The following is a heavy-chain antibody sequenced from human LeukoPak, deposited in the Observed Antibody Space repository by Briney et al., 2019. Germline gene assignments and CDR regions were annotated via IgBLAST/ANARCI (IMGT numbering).Heavy chain of an antibody. D-gene: IGHD4-23*01. CDR2: IYYSGST. CDR1: GGSISSYY. Sequence: PSETLSLTCTVSGGSISSYYWSWIRQPSGKGLEWIGYIYYSGSTNCNPSVKSRVAMSVDTSKKQFSLKLSSLTAADTAVYYCARGGTAVIAPYAFDIWGQGTMVTVSS. V-gene: IGHV4-59*01. CDR3: ARGGTAVIAPYAFDI. J-gene: IGHJ3*02.